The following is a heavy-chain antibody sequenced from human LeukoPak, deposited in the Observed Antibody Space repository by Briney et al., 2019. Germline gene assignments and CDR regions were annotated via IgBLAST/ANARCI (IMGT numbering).Heavy chain of an antibody. V-gene: IGHV3-66*01. CDR1: GFTVSSNY. CDR3: ASRLMTTVSYFDC. Sequence: GGSLRLSCAASGFTVSSNYMSWVRQAPGKGLEWVSILYSGGGTYYADSVKGRFTISRDNSKNTLYLQMNSLRAEDTAVYYCASRLMTTVSYFDCRGQGTLVTVSS. CDR2: LYSGGGT. D-gene: IGHD4-11*01. J-gene: IGHJ4*02.